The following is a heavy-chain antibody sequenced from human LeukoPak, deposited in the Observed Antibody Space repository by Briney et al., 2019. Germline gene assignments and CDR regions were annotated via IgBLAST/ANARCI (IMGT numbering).Heavy chain of an antibody. J-gene: IGHJ6*03. CDR3: ARVGYSGYDLDYYNYMEV. V-gene: IGHV1-8*03. CDR2: MNPNSGNT. Sequence: ASVCASRKASGNTFTNYDVNWVRQATGQGLEWMGWMNPNSGNTGYAQKFQGRVTITRNTSINTAYMKLISLRSEDTAVYYCARVGYSGYDLDYYNYMEVSGEGKTVSVSS. CDR1: GNTFTNYD. D-gene: IGHD5-12*01.